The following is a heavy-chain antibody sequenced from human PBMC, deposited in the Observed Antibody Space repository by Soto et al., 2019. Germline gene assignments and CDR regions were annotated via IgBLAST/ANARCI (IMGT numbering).Heavy chain of an antibody. V-gene: IGHV3-48*01. CDR2: ISSSSSTI. J-gene: IGHJ4*02. Sequence: GGSLRLSCAASGFTFSSYSMNWVRQAPGKGLEWVSYISSSSSTIYYADSVKGRFTISRDNAKNSLYLQMNSLRAEDTAVYYCARDLTKIRFFSDYWGQGTLVTVSS. CDR3: ARDLTKIRFFSDY. D-gene: IGHD3-3*01. CDR1: GFTFSSYS.